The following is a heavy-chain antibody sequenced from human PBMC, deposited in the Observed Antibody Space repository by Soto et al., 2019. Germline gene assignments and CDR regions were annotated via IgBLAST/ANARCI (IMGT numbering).Heavy chain of an antibody. V-gene: IGHV3-23*01. J-gene: IGHJ2*01. CDR3: ARKVLGSTSRPDWWYFDL. Sequence: EVQLLESGGGLVQPGGSLRLSCVGSGFTFINYAMNWVRQTPGKGLEWVSTISGGGAKTFYADTVKGRFTISRDNSKNAVNLQMNSLRADDTAVYYCARKVLGSTSRPDWWYFDLWGRGTLVTVSS. CDR1: GFTFINYA. D-gene: IGHD2-2*01. CDR2: ISGGGAKT.